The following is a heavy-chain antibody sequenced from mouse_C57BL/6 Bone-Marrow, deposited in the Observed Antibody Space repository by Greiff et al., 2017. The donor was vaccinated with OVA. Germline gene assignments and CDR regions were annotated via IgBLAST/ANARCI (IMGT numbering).Heavy chain of an antibody. V-gene: IGHV1-7*01. CDR2: INPSSGYT. Sequence: QVQLQQSGAELAKPGASVKLSCKASGYTFTSYWMHWVKQRPGQGLEWIGYINPSSGYTKYNQKFKDKATLTADKYSSTAYMQLSSLTYEDSAVYYCARDASITTVVAHFDYWGQGTTLTVSS. CDR3: ARDASITTVVAHFDY. CDR1: GYTFTSYW. D-gene: IGHD1-1*01. J-gene: IGHJ2*01.